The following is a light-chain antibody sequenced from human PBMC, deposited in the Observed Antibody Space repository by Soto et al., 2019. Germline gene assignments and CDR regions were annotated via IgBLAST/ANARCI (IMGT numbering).Light chain of an antibody. CDR1: ESVSSN. CDR2: GAS. V-gene: IGKV3-15*01. J-gene: IGKJ4*01. Sequence: EIGMTQSPATLSVSPGERATLSCRASESVSSNLAWYQQKPGKAPRLLIYGASTRATGIPARFSGSGSGTEFTLTISSLQSEDFALYYCQQYNNWLTFGGGTKVEIK. CDR3: QQYNNWLT.